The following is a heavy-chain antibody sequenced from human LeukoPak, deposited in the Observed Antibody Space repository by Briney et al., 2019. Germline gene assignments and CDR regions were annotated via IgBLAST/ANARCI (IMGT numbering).Heavy chain of an antibody. Sequence: SQTLSLTCTVSGGSISSGGYYWSWIRQHPGKGLEWIGYSYYSGSTYYNPSLKSRVTISVDTSKNQFSLKLSSVTAADTAVYYCARKRAADDFDYWGQGTLVTVSS. CDR3: ARKRAADDFDY. CDR1: GGSISSGGYY. J-gene: IGHJ4*02. CDR2: SYYSGST. D-gene: IGHD6-13*01. V-gene: IGHV4-31*03.